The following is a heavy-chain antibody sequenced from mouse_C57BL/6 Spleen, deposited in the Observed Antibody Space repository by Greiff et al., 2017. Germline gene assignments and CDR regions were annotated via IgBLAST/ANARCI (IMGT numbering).Heavy chain of an antibody. CDR3: ARSRSSCSAWFAY. J-gene: IGHJ3*01. CDR2: IYPGDGDT. CDR1: GSAFSSYW. D-gene: IGHD3-2*02. Sequence: QVQLQQSGAELVQPGASVKISCKASGSAFSSYWMNWVKQRPGQGLEWIGQIYPGDGDTNYNGKFKGKTTLTADKSSSTADMQLSSLTSEDSAVYCCARSRSSCSAWFAYWGQGTLVTVSA. V-gene: IGHV1-80*01.